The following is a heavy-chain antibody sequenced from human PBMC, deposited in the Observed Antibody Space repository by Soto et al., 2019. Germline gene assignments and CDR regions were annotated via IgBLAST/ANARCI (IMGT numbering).Heavy chain of an antibody. V-gene: IGHV4-39*01. CDR2: INHSGST. CDR1: DGSMNSDSTY. Sequence: SETLSLTCRVSDGSMNSDSTYWGWIRQPPGKGLEWIGVINHSGSTYHNLSLKGRVTMSVDASRNQFSLKLTSMTAADTAVYYCARLGGYISVGYYYLWDSWGQGTLVTVSS. CDR3: ARLGGYISVGYYYLWDS. J-gene: IGHJ4*02. D-gene: IGHD3-22*01.